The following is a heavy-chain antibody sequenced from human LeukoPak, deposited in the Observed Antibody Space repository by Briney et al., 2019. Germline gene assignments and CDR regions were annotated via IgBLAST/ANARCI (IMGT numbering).Heavy chain of an antibody. J-gene: IGHJ6*03. Sequence: SETLSLTCTVSAGSISSYYWSWIRQPAGKRLEWIGRIYTSGSTNYNPSLKSRVTMSVDTSKNQFSLKLSSVTAADTAVYYCARAEPMSEVGYMDVWGKGTTVTVSS. CDR2: IYTSGST. CDR3: ARAEPMSEVGYMDV. D-gene: IGHD3-22*01. V-gene: IGHV4-4*07. CDR1: AGSISSYY.